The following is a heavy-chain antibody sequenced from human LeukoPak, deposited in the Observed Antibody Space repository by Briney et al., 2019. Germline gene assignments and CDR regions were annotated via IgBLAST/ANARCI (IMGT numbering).Heavy chain of an antibody. Sequence: GGSLRLSCAASGFTFSSYSMNWVRQAPGKGLEWLSYISTSSTTIYYADSVKGRFTISRDNAKNSLYLQMNSLTSEDTAVYYCSREKYCGGECHYGAFDMWGQGTMVTVSS. V-gene: IGHV3-48*01. CDR3: SREKYCGGECHYGAFDM. J-gene: IGHJ3*02. CDR1: GFTFSSYS. CDR2: ISTSSTTI. D-gene: IGHD2-21*01.